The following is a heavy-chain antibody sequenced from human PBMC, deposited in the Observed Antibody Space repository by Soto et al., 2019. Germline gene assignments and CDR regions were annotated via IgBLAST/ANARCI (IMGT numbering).Heavy chain of an antibody. CDR3: ARAPSGGWPRDAFDI. Sequence: ASVKVSCKASGYTFTSYYIQWVRQAPGQGLEWMGGIIPIFGTANYAQKFQGRVTITADESTSTAYMELSSLRSEDTAVYYCARAPSGGWPRDAFDIWGQGTMVTVSS. CDR2: IIPIFGTA. V-gene: IGHV1-69*13. J-gene: IGHJ3*02. CDR1: GYTFTSYY. D-gene: IGHD6-19*01.